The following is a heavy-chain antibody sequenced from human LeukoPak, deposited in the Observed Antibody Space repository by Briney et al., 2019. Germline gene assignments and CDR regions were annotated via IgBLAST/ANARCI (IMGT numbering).Heavy chain of an antibody. CDR1: GFTFSSYA. D-gene: IGHD3-22*01. CDR3: TTVGVNYYDTSGYPFDY. Sequence: GGSLRLSCAASGFTFSSYAMSWVRQAPGKGLEWVSAISGSGGSTYYADSVKGRFTISRDNSKNTLYLQMNSLKTEDTAVYYCTTVGVNYYDTSGYPFDYWGQGTLVTVSS. CDR2: ISGSGGST. J-gene: IGHJ4*02. V-gene: IGHV3-23*01.